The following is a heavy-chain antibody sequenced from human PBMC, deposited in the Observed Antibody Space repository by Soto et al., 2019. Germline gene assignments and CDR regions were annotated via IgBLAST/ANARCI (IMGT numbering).Heavy chain of an antibody. CDR1: GFKFSSYA. Sequence: LRVSCAASGFKFSSYAMSWVRQAPGKGLEWVSLISATGGGTYYADSVKGRFTISRDNSDNTLYLQVHSLRAEDTAVYYCAKDRRAGGNSAFYFDFWGQGAQVTVSS. V-gene: IGHV3-23*01. CDR2: ISATGGGT. J-gene: IGHJ5*01. CDR3: AKDRRAGGNSAFYFDF. D-gene: IGHD3-16*01.